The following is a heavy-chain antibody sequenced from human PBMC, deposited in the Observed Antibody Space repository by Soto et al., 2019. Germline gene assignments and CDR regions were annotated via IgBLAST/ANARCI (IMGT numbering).Heavy chain of an antibody. CDR1: GDSIRNGFYY. J-gene: IGHJ5*02. CDR2: IYYVGST. D-gene: IGHD1-1*01. V-gene: IGHV4-31*03. Sequence: QVQLQESGPGLVKPSQTLSLICTVSGDSIRNGFYYWSWIRQHPGKGLEWIGNIYYVGSTSYNPSRKSRVTISIDRSKNQFSLTLNSVTAADTAVYYCAKNETTRPGFNPWGQGTLVIVSS. CDR3: AKNETTRPGFNP.